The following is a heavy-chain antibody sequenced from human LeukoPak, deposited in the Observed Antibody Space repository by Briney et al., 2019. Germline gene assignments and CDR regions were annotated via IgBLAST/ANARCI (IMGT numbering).Heavy chain of an antibody. CDR2: INPDTGGT. Sequence: ASVKVSCKASGYTFSAYYLHWVRQAPGQGLEWMGRINPDTGGTRYAQKFQGRVIMTRDTSISTAYMELSGLRSDDTAVYYCARPGHYDFNYFDPWGQGTLVTVSS. V-gene: IGHV1-2*02. CDR3: ARPGHYDFNYFDP. D-gene: IGHD2/OR15-2a*01. J-gene: IGHJ5*02. CDR1: GYTFSAYY.